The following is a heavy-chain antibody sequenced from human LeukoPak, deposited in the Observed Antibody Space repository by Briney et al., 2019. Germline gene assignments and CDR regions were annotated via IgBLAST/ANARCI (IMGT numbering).Heavy chain of an antibody. CDR3: ARDRGYGSGSYYMGDAFEI. V-gene: IGHV4-59*01. Sequence: TPSETLSLTCAVSGGSISSYYWSWIRQPPGEGLEWIGYIFYSGSTNYNPSLKSRVTISIDASKSHFSLKLSSVTAADSAVYYCARDRGYGSGSYYMGDAFEIWGQGTMVTVSS. D-gene: IGHD3-10*01. CDR2: IFYSGST. CDR1: GGSISSYY. J-gene: IGHJ3*02.